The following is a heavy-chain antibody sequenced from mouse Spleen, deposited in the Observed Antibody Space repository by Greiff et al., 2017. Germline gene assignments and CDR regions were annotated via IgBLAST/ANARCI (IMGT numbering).Heavy chain of an antibody. CDR1: GYSFTDYN. V-gene: IGHV1-39*01. Sequence: VQLKQSGPELVKPGASVKISCKASGYSFTDYNMNWVKQSNGKSLEWIGVINPNYGTTSYNQKFKGKATLTVDQSSSTAYMQLNSLTSEDSAVYYCARGLWLRRGGVYYAMDYWGQGTSVTVSS. J-gene: IGHJ4*01. CDR2: INPNYGTT. D-gene: IGHD2-2*01. CDR3: ARGLWLRRGGVYYAMDY.